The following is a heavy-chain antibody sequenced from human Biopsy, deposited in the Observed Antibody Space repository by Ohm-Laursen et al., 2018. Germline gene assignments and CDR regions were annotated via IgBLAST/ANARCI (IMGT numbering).Heavy chain of an antibody. CDR1: GFTFNSHE. J-gene: IGHJ6*02. D-gene: IGHD2-21*01. CDR3: TRVAYYYYYGMDV. Sequence: SLRLSCSASGFTFNSHEMNWVRQAPGKGLEWILYITGSSSTIYYADSVKGRFTISRDNAKNSLYLQMNSLRAEDTAVYYCTRVAYYYYYGMDVWGQGTTVTVSS. CDR2: ITGSSSTI. V-gene: IGHV3-48*03.